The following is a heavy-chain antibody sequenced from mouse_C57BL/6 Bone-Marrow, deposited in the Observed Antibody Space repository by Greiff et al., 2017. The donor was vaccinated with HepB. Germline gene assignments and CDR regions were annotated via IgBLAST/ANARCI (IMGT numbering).Heavy chain of an antibody. CDR3: TTTLYYYGSSSWYFDV. V-gene: IGHV14-4*01. J-gene: IGHJ1*03. CDR1: GFNIKDDY. CDR2: IDPENGDT. Sequence: VQLQQSGAELVRPGASVKLSCTASGFNIKDDYMHWVKQRPEQGLEWIGWIDPENGDTEYASKFQGKATITADTSSNTAYLQLSSLTSEDTAVYYWTTTLYYYGSSSWYFDVWGTGTTVTVSS. D-gene: IGHD1-1*01.